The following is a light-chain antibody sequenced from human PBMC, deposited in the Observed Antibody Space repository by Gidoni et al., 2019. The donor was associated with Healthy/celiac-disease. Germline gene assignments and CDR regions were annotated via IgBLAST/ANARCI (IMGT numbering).Light chain of an antibody. Sequence: DIQLTQSPSTLSASVGERVTITCLPSQSISSWLAWYQQKAGKAPQLLIYKASSLESGGPSRFSGSGSGTEFTLTISSLQPDDFATYYCQQYNSYLTFGQGTKVEIK. V-gene: IGKV1-5*03. CDR1: QSISSW. CDR3: QQYNSYLT. J-gene: IGKJ1*01. CDR2: KAS.